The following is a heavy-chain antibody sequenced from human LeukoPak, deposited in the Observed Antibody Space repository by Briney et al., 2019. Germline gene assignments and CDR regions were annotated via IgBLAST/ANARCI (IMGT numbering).Heavy chain of an antibody. D-gene: IGHD3-16*01. V-gene: IGHV1-18*01. CDR2: ISTYNGNT. CDR1: GYTFTSYG. CDR3: ARDNDSRDPPHFDY. Sequence: ASVKVSCKTSGYTFTSYGLTWVRQAPGQGLEWMGWISTYNGNTNYAQNLQGRVTMTTDTSTSTAYMELSSLRSEDTAVYYCARDNDSRDPPHFDYWGQGTLVTVSS. J-gene: IGHJ4*02.